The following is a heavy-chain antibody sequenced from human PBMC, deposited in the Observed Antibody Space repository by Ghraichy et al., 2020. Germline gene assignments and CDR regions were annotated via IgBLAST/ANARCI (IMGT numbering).Heavy chain of an antibody. Sequence: SQTLSLTCTVSGGSISSYYWSWLRQPPGKGLEWIGNIDFSGGSKYSPSLTSRVTISVDTSKNQFSLKLDSVTAADTAVYYCARAMRFQWYFDLWGRGSLVTVSS. CDR3: ARAMRFQWYFDL. V-gene: IGHV4-59*01. CDR2: IDFSGGS. J-gene: IGHJ2*01. CDR1: GGSISSYY.